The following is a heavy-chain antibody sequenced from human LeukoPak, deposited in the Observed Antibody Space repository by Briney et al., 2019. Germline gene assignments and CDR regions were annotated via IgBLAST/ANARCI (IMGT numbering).Heavy chain of an antibody. CDR1: GYTFTGYY. CDR3: ARDSGSYYDGFDY. D-gene: IGHD3-10*01. V-gene: IGHV1-2*02. CDR2: INPNSGGT. Sequence: ASVKVSCKASGYTFTGYYMHWVRQAPGQGLEWMGWINPNSGGTNYAQKFQGRVTMTRDTSISTAYMELSRLRSDDTAVYYCARDSGSYYDGFDYWGQGTLVTVSS. J-gene: IGHJ4*02.